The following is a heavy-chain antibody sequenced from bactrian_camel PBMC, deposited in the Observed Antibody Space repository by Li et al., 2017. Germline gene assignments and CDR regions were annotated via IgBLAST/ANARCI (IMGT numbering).Heavy chain of an antibody. Sequence: HVQLVESGGASVQAGGSLTLSCAASGNIEGSDCMGWFRQAPGKEREGVASIDSAGKNPTYTYSVAGRFTISRDNAKNSVYLQMNSLKLEDTAMYYCAADFGPYCSGSYLARRANFEGQGTQVTVS. J-gene: IGHJ4*01. CDR1: GNIEGSDC. V-gene: IGHV3-3*01. CDR2: IDSAGKNP. D-gene: IGHD2*01.